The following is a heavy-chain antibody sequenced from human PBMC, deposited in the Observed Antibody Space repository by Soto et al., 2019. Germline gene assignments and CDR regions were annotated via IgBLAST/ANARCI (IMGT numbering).Heavy chain of an antibody. CDR1: GLTFSSSA. CDR2: ISYDGSNK. Sequence: QVQLVESGGGVVQPGRSLRLSCAASGLTFSSSAMLWVRQAPGKGLEWVALISYDGSNKYYVDSVKGRFTISRDNSKNTLDLQMNSLREEDTAVYYCAAETKSYFYGMDVWGQGTTVTVSS. V-gene: IGHV3-30*03. J-gene: IGHJ6*02. CDR3: AAETKSYFYGMDV.